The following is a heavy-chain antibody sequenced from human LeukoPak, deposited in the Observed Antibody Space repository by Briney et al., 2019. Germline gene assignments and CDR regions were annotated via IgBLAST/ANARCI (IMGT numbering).Heavy chain of an antibody. CDR3: ARDSPQTAFDI. J-gene: IGHJ3*02. CDR1: GGSISSYY. V-gene: IGHV4-59*01. CDR2: IYYSGST. Sequence: PSETLSPTCTVSGGSISSYYWSWIRRPPGKGLEWIGYIYYSGSTNYNPSLKSRVTISVDTSKNQFSLKLSSVTAADTAVYYCARDSPQTAFDIWGQGTMVTVSS.